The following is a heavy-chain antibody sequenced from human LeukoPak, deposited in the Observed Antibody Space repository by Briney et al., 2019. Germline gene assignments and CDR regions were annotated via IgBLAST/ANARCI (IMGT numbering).Heavy chain of an antibody. CDR1: GFTVSSNY. J-gene: IGHJ3*02. CDR2: IYSGGST. Sequence: GGSLRLSCAASGFTVSSNYMSWVRQAPGKGLEWVSVIYSGGSTYYADSVKGRFTISRDNSKNTLYLQMNSLRAEDTAVYYCARDLAAAGSHAFDIWVQGTMVTVSS. D-gene: IGHD6-13*01. V-gene: IGHV3-53*01. CDR3: ARDLAAAGSHAFDI.